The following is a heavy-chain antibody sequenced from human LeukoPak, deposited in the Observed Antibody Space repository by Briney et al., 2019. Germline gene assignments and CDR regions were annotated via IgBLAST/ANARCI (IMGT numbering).Heavy chain of an antibody. CDR2: IYYSGST. Sequence: SETLSLTCTVSGGSISSSSYYWGWIRQPPGKGLEWIGSIYYSGSTYYNPSLKSRVTISVDTSKNQFSLKLSSVTAADTAVYYCARSRSTFTIFGVASSAFFDYWGQGTLVTVSS. J-gene: IGHJ4*02. D-gene: IGHD3-3*01. V-gene: IGHV4-39*01. CDR3: ARSRSTFTIFGVASSAFFDY. CDR1: GGSISSSSYY.